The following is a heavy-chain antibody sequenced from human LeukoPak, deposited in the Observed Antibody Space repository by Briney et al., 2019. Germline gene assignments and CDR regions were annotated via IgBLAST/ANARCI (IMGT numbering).Heavy chain of an antibody. CDR3: ARALYDSSGYLDY. Sequence: PGGSLRLSCGASGFNFRDYYMSWIRQAPGKGLEWVSYISNDGNARYYADSVKGRFTISRDNAKNSLYLQMNSLRAEDTAVYYCARALYDSSGYLDYWGQGTLVTVSS. D-gene: IGHD3-22*01. J-gene: IGHJ4*02. CDR1: GFNFRDYY. V-gene: IGHV3-11*04. CDR2: ISNDGNAR.